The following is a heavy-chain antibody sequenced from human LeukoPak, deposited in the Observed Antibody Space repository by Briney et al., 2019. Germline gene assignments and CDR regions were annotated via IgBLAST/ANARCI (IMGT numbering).Heavy chain of an antibody. CDR3: ARAHIVVVPAATPYYFDY. CDR2: IKQDGNEK. CDR1: GFTFSTYW. D-gene: IGHD2-2*01. J-gene: IGHJ4*02. V-gene: IGHV3-7*04. Sequence: GGSLRLSCAASGFTFSTYWMSWVRQAPGKGLEWVANIKQDGNEKYYVDSVKGRFTISRDNAKNSLYLQMNSLRAEDTAVYYCARAHIVVVPAATPYYFDYWGQGTLVTVSS.